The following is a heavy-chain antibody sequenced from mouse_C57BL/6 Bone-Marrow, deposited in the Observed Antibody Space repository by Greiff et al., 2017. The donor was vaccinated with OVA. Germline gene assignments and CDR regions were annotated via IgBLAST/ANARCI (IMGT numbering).Heavy chain of an antibody. CDR1: GFTFSSYA. CDR3: TRLLDALDY. V-gene: IGHV5-9-1*02. J-gene: IGHJ4*01. D-gene: IGHD2-1*01. Sequence: EVKVVESGEGLVKPGGSLKLSCAASGFTFSSYAMSWVRQTPEKRLEWVAYISSGGDYIYYADTVKGRFTISRDNARNTLYLQMGSLKSEDTAMYYGTRLLDALDYWGQGTSVTVSS. CDR2: ISSGGDYI.